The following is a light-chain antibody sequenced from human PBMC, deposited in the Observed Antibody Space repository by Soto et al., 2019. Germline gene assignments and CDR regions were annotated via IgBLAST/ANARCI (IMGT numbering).Light chain of an antibody. CDR2: KAS. CDR3: QHYNSYSEA. V-gene: IGKV1-5*03. J-gene: IGKJ1*01. CDR1: QTISSW. Sequence: DIQMTQSPSTLSGSVGDRVTITGGASQTISSWLAWYQQKPGQAPKLLIYKASTLKSGVPSRFSGSGSGTEFTLTISSLQPDDFATYYCQHYNSYSEAFGQGTKVDI.